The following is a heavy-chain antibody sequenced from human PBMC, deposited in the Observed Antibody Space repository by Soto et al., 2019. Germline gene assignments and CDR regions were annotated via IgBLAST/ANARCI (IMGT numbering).Heavy chain of an antibody. J-gene: IGHJ6*02. D-gene: IGHD5-18*01. CDR1: GFTFGDYA. V-gene: IGHV3-49*04. Sequence: PGGSLRLSCTASGFTFGDYAMSWVRQAPGKGLEWVGFIRSKAYGGTTEYAASVKGRFTISRDDSKSIAYLQMNSLKTEDTAVHYCTRPIQLWTRVSNLGAYYYYYGMDVWGQGTTVTVSS. CDR2: IRSKAYGGTT. CDR3: TRPIQLWTRVSNLGAYYYYYGMDV.